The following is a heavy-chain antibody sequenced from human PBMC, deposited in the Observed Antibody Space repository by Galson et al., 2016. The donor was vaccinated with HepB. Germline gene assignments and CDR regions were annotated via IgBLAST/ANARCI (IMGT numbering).Heavy chain of an antibody. CDR2: ISFDGSTK. D-gene: IGHD6-19*01. J-gene: IGHJ2*01. CDR1: GFIFSNYG. V-gene: IGHV3-30*18. Sequence: SLRLSCAASGFIFSNYGMHWVRRAPGKGLEWVAVISFDGSTKSYADSVRGRITISRDNSKNTLYLQMNSLRAEDTAVYYCAKAPYNSGWQGIRYFDLWGRGTLVTVSS. CDR3: AKAPYNSGWQGIRYFDL.